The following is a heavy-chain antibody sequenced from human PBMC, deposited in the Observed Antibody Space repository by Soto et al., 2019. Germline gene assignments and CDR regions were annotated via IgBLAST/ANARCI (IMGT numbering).Heavy chain of an antibody. Sequence: SETLSLTCIVSGDSISSSSYFWGWIRQPPGKGLEWIGSMSYSGSTYYNPSLKSRVTVSVDTSKNQFSLDLTSVTAADAAVYYCERHGLGDGHLFLDDWGQGTLVTVSS. J-gene: IGHJ4*02. CDR2: MSYSGST. V-gene: IGHV4-39*01. CDR1: GDSISSSSYF. CDR3: ERHGLGDGHLFLDD.